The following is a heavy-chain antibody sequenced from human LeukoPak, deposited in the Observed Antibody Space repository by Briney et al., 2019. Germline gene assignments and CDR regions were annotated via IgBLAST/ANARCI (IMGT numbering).Heavy chain of an antibody. Sequence: SSETLSLTCSVSGDSVSRSDSYWDSIRQPPGKGLEWIGTIYYSGRTYYSPSLKSRVTMSVDPSNNQFSLNLRSVTAADTAVYYCARRRYYDGSGYLEWGQGTLLSVSS. J-gene: IGHJ1*01. CDR1: GDSVSRSDSY. V-gene: IGHV4-39*01. CDR2: IYYSGRT. D-gene: IGHD3-22*01. CDR3: ARRRYYDGSGYLE.